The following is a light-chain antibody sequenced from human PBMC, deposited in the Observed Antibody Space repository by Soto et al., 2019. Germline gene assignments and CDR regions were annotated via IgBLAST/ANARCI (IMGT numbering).Light chain of an antibody. V-gene: IGLV2-14*01. CDR3: KSYTRGSKYG. Sequence: QSVLTQPASVSGSPGQSITISCTGSSSDVGAYNFVSWYQQHPGKAPKLILYEVVNRPSGVSTRFSGSKSGNTASLAISELQAEDEADYYCKSYTRGSKYGCGTGTKVTV. CDR2: EVV. CDR1: SSDVGAYNF. J-gene: IGLJ1*01.